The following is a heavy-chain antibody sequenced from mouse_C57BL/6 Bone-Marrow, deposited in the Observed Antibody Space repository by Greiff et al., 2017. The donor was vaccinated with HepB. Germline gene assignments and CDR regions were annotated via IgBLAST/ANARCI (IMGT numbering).Heavy chain of an antibody. Sequence: VKLMESGAELARPGASVKMSCKASGYTFTSYTMHWVKQRPGQGLEWIGYINPSSGYTKYNQKFKDKATLTADKSSSTAYMQLSSLTSEDSAVYYCARGNYYGSSWFAYWGQGTLVTVSA. J-gene: IGHJ3*01. V-gene: IGHV1-4*01. CDR2: INPSSGYT. CDR3: ARGNYYGSSWFAY. D-gene: IGHD1-1*01. CDR1: GYTFTSYT.